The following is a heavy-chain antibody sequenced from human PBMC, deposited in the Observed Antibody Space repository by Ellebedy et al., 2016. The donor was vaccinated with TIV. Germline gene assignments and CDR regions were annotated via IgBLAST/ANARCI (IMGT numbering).Heavy chain of an antibody. CDR3: VRGSRTVGGIHHYNGMDV. V-gene: IGHV3-13*05. CDR2: VGTAGDP. Sequence: PGGSLRLSCAASGFTFSSYDMHWVRQPTGKGLEWVSAVGTAGDPYYPDSVKGRFTISRENAKNSFYLQMNSLRAGDTAVYYCVRGSRTVGGIHHYNGMDVWGQGTTVTVSS. D-gene: IGHD6-13*01. CDR1: GFTFSSYD. J-gene: IGHJ6*02.